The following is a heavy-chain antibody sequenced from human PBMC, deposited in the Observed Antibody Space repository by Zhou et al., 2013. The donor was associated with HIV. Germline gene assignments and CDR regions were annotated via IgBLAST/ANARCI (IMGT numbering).Heavy chain of an antibody. CDR3: ARDSPQGELFL. Sequence: QVQLVQSGAEVKKPGSSVKVSCKASGGTLTSYAIGWVRQAPGKGLEWMGGFDPEEGETIYAQEFQGRVSMTEDTSTHTAHMELRSLSSDDTAVYYCARDSPQGELFLWGQGTLVTVSS. D-gene: IGHD1-26*01. V-gene: IGHV1-24*01. J-gene: IGHJ4*02. CDR1: GGTLTSYA. CDR2: FDPEEGET.